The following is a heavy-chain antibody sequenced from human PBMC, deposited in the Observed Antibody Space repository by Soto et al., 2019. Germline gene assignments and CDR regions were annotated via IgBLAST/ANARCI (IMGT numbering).Heavy chain of an antibody. D-gene: IGHD1-26*01. Sequence: GESLKISCKGSGYSFTSYWIGWVRQMPGKGLEWMGIIYPGDSDTRYSPSFQGQVTISADKSISTAYLQWSSLKASDTAMYYGATVNSGSYYVPYFQHWGQGTLVTVSS. CDR2: IYPGDSDT. V-gene: IGHV5-51*01. J-gene: IGHJ1*01. CDR3: ATVNSGSYYVPYFQH. CDR1: GYSFTSYW.